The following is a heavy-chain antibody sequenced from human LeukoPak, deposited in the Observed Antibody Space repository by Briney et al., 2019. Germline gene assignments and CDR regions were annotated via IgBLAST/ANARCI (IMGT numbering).Heavy chain of an antibody. Sequence: SETLSLTCNVSGASISNKFWSWIRHPPGKGLEWIGYISYTGTTNYNPSLQSRVTISVDTSKNQLSLRVTSMTAADTAVYYCARDTSGYYGRYESWGQGILVTVSS. CDR1: GASISNKF. V-gene: IGHV4-59*01. J-gene: IGHJ4*02. CDR3: ARDTSGYYGRYES. D-gene: IGHD3-3*01. CDR2: ISYTGTT.